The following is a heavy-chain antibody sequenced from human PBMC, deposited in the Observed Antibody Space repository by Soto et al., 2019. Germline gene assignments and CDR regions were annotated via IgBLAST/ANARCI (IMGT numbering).Heavy chain of an antibody. CDR1: GGSISSSSYY. D-gene: IGHD6-13*01. J-gene: IGHJ4*02. CDR3: ARLGAAAGIRVFDY. Sequence: QLQLQESGPGLVKPSETLSLTCTVSGGSISSSSYYWGWIRQPPGKGLEWIGSIYYSGSTYYNPSLKSRVTISVDTSKNQFSLKLSSVTAADTAVYYCARLGAAAGIRVFDYWGQGTLVTVSS. V-gene: IGHV4-39*01. CDR2: IYYSGST.